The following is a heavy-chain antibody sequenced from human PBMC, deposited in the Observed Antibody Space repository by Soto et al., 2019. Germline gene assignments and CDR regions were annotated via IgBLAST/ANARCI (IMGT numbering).Heavy chain of an antibody. J-gene: IGHJ4*02. D-gene: IGHD3-9*01. CDR1: GGSISDHY. Sequence: PSETLSLTCTVSGGSISDHYYMWIRQSPGKGLEYIGYIYNGGRTDYNPSLKSRVIISVDTSKSQFSLKLRSVTAADTAVYYCARRRYSDWAFDYWGQGTLVTVSS. CDR3: ARRRYSDWAFDY. CDR2: IYNGGRT. V-gene: IGHV4-59*11.